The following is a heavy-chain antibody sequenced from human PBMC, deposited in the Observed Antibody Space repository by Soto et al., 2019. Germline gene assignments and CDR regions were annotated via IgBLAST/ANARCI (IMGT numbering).Heavy chain of an antibody. J-gene: IGHJ5*02. V-gene: IGHV4-59*01. CDR3: ARGQYQLPHTYWFAP. D-gene: IGHD2-2*01. CDR1: GGSISSYY. Sequence: PSETLSLTCTVSGGSISSYYWSWIRQPPGKGLNWIGYIFNSGSTTYNPSLKSRVTIIIDTSKNQFSLKLTSVTAADTAVYYCARGQYQLPHTYWFAPWGQGIPVTSPQ. CDR2: IFNSGST.